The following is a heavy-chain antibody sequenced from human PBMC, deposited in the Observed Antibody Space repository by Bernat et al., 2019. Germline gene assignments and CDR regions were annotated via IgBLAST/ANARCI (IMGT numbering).Heavy chain of an antibody. CDR3: ARLPEYSSGWFYFDY. V-gene: IGHV4-39*01. CDR1: GGSISSSSYY. CDR2: IYYSGST. Sequence: QLQLQESGPGLVKPSETLSLTCTVSGGSISSSSYYWGWIRQPPGKGLEWIGSIYYSGSTYYNPSLKSRVTISVDTSKNQFSLKLSSVTAADTAVYYCARLPEYSSGWFYFDYWGQGTLVTVSS. D-gene: IGHD6-19*01. J-gene: IGHJ4*02.